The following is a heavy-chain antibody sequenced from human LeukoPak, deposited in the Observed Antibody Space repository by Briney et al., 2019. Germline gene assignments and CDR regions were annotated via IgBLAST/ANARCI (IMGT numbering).Heavy chain of an antibody. V-gene: IGHV4-34*01. CDR3: ARGVAAAVTYYFDY. Sequence: SETLSLTCAAYGGSFSGYYWSWIRQPPGKGLEWIGEINHSGSTNYNPSLKSRVTISVDTSKNQFSLKLSSVTAADTAVYYCARGVAAAVTYYFDYWGQGTLVTVSS. J-gene: IGHJ4*02. CDR1: GGSFSGYY. D-gene: IGHD6-13*01. CDR2: INHSGST.